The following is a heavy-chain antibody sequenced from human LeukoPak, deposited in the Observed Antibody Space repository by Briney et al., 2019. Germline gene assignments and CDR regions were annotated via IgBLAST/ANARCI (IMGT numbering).Heavy chain of an antibody. Sequence: SETLSLTCTVSGGSISPYFWSWMRQTPGKGLEWIGYISYTGSTNYNPALKSRVTISVDTSKNQFSLQLTSVTAADTAVYFCARDDYRGVTNFDPWGQGTLVTVSS. CDR3: ARDDYRGVTNFDP. CDR2: ISYTGST. CDR1: GGSISPYF. J-gene: IGHJ5*02. V-gene: IGHV4-59*01. D-gene: IGHD3-10*01.